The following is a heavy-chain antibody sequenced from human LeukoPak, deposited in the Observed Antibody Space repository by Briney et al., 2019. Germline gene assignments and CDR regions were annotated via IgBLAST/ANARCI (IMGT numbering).Heavy chain of an antibody. V-gene: IGHV3-21*01. CDR1: GFTFSSYG. J-gene: IGHJ3*02. CDR3: ARDNSRTAALDAFNI. D-gene: IGHD6-13*01. CDR2: ISSSASYI. Sequence: GGSLRLSREASGFTFSSYGMNWVRQAPGEGLEWVSSISSSASYIYYTDPVKGRFTVSRDNGKNSLYLQMTSLRAEDTAVYYCARDNSRTAALDAFNIWGQGTVVTVSS.